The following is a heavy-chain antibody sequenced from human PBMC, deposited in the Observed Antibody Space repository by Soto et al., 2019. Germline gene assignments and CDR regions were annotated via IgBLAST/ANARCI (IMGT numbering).Heavy chain of an antibody. CDR2: ISYDGRNK. CDR1: GFTFSSYA. Sequence: QVQLVESGGGVVQPGRSLRLSCAASGFTFSSYAMHWVRQAPGKGLEWVAVISYDGRNKYYADSVKGRFTISRDNSKNTLYLQMNSLRAEDTAVYYCARDDRDYGGNSQSPYSYYYYGMDVWGQGTTVTVSS. D-gene: IGHD4-17*01. CDR3: ARDDRDYGGNSQSPYSYYYYGMDV. J-gene: IGHJ6*02. V-gene: IGHV3-30-3*01.